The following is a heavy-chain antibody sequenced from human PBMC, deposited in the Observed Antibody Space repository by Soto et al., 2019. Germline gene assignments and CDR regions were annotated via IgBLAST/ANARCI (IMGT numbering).Heavy chain of an antibody. D-gene: IGHD5-18*01. Sequence: QITLKESGPTLVKPTHTLTLTCTFSGFSLSTSGVGVGWIRQPPGKALECLALIYWNDDKRYSPSLKSRLTITKDTSKNPVVLTMTNMDPVDTATYYCAHSWIQLRFDYWGQGTLVTVSS. CDR3: AHSWIQLRFDY. CDR2: IYWNDDK. CDR1: GFSLSTSGVG. J-gene: IGHJ4*02. V-gene: IGHV2-5*01.